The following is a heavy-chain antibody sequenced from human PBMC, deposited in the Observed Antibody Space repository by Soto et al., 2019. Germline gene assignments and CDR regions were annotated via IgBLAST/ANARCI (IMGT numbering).Heavy chain of an antibody. V-gene: IGHV1-2*02. J-gene: IGHJ5*02. CDR3: VTGDHLDR. CDR2: INPKTGDT. Sequence: QMQLVQSGAEARKPGASVKVSCKTSGYTFTGYYLNWVRQAPGRGLEWVGWINPKTGDTNNAQKFQGRVTMTTDTSISTGYMELSGLKSDDTAVYYCVTGDHLDRWGQGTRVTVSS. CDR1: GYTFTGYY.